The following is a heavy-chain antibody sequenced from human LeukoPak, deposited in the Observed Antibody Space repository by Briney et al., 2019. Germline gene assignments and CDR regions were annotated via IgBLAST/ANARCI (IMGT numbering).Heavy chain of an antibody. Sequence: SGTLPLTCAVSGGSISSSNWWSWVRQPPGKGLEWIGEIYHSGSTSYNPSLKSRVTISVDTSKNQFSLKLSSVTAADTAVYYCAREHYYDSPPDYFDYWGQGTLVTVSS. D-gene: IGHD3-22*01. CDR3: AREHYYDSPPDYFDY. CDR2: IYHSGST. CDR1: GGSISSSNW. J-gene: IGHJ4*02. V-gene: IGHV4-4*02.